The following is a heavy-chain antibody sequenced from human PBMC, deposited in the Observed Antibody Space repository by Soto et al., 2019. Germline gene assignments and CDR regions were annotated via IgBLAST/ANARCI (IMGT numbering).Heavy chain of an antibody. D-gene: IGHD3-22*01. CDR2: IYHSGST. CDR3: ARHPYAFDSTGYFDY. CDR1: GGSISSGGYS. J-gene: IGHJ4*02. Sequence: TLSLTCAVSGGSISSGGYSWSSIRQPPGKGLEWIGYIYHSGSTYYNPSLKSRVTISVDRSKNQFSLKLSSVTEADTAVYYCARHPYAFDSTGYFDYWGQGILVTVSS. V-gene: IGHV4-30-2*01.